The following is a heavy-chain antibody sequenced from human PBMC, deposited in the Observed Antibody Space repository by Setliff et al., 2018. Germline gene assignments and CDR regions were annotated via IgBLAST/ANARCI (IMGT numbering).Heavy chain of an antibody. CDR3: ARLEQFLEWPWFDP. CDR1: GYTFISYD. CDR2: ISIGDDKT. J-gene: IGHJ5*02. D-gene: IGHD3-3*01. Sequence: ASVKVSCKASGYTFISYDISWVRQAPGQGLEWMGWISIGDDKTKYAQKFQGRVTMTADTSTSTAYMELSSLRTEDTAVYYCARLEQFLEWPWFDPWGQGTLVTVSS. V-gene: IGHV1-18*01.